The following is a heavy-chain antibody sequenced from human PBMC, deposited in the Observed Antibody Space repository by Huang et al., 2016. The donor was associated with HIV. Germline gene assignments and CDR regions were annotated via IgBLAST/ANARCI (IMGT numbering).Heavy chain of an antibody. CDR2: IRSKDYSEIK. CDR1: GFTFGNYG. Sequence: EVQFVESGGGLVKPGRSLRLSCPASGFTFGNYGMSWFREAPVKGMEWVGFIRSKDYSEIKEYAASVKGRFTISRDDSKSIAYLQMNSLKPEDTAVYYCTRDSVYPNYYDGSGFYFDYWGQGTLVTVSS. V-gene: IGHV3-49*05. CDR3: TRDSVYPNYYDGSGFYFDY. J-gene: IGHJ4*02. D-gene: IGHD3-22*01.